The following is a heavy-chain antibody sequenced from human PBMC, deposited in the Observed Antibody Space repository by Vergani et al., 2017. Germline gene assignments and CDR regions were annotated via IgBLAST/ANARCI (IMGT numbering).Heavy chain of an antibody. CDR3: AKSHTDLCSSTSCPHNYGMDV. J-gene: IGHJ6*02. Sequence: EVQLVESGGDLVQPGRSLRLSCAASGFTFDDYAMHWVRQAPGKGLEWVSGISWNSGDIGYADSVKGRFTISRDNAKNSPYLQMNSLRAEDTALYYCAKSHTDLCSSTSCPHNYGMDVWGQGTTVTVSS. D-gene: IGHD2-2*01. CDR2: ISWNSGDI. V-gene: IGHV3-9*01. CDR1: GFTFDDYA.